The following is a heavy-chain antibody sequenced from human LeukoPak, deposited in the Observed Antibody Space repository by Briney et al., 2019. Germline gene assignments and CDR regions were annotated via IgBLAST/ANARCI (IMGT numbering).Heavy chain of an antibody. CDR3: ARGPFILSAFDI. CDR1: GGSISSSSYY. Sequence: SETLSLTCTVSGGSISSSSYYWGWIRQPPGKGLEWIGSIYYSGSIYYNPSLKNRVTISVDTSKNQFSLKLSSVTAADTAVYYCARGPFILSAFDIWGQGTMVTVSS. V-gene: IGHV4-39*07. CDR2: IYYSGSI. J-gene: IGHJ3*02.